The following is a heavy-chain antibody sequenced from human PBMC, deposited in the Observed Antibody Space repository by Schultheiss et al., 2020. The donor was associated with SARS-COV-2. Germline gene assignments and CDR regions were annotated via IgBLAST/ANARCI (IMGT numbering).Heavy chain of an antibody. J-gene: IGHJ6*02. D-gene: IGHD2-2*01. V-gene: IGHV4-4*02. CDR1: GGSISSSNW. Sequence: SETLSLTCAVSGGSISSSNWWSWVRQPPGKGLEWIGEIYHSGSTNYNPSLKSRVTISVDKSKNQFSLKLSSVTAADTAVYYCARVPHDCSSTSCYGMDVWGQGTTVTVSS. CDR3: ARVPHDCSSTSCYGMDV. CDR2: IYHSGST.